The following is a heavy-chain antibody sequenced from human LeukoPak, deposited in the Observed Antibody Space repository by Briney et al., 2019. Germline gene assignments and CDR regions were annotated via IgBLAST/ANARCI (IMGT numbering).Heavy chain of an antibody. Sequence: PGGSLRLSCAASGFTFSSYAMSWVRQEPGKGLEWVSVISGSGGSTYYADSVKGRFTISRDNSKNTLDLQMNSLRAEVTAVYYCAKVLLVVVVPAAIRGGFDYWGQGTLVTVSS. CDR2: ISGSGGST. J-gene: IGHJ4*02. CDR1: GFTFSSYA. D-gene: IGHD2-2*01. V-gene: IGHV3-23*01. CDR3: AKVLLVVVVPAAIRGGFDY.